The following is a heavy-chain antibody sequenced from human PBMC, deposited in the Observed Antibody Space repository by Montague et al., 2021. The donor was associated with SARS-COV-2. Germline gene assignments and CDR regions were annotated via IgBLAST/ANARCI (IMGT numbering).Heavy chain of an antibody. CDR1: GDSVSSNSAA. V-gene: IGHV6-1*01. CDR2: TYYRSKWYN. J-gene: IGHJ6*03. D-gene: IGHD3-9*01. Sequence: CAISGDSVSSNSAAWNWIRQSPSRGLEWLGGTYYRSKWYNDYAVSVKSRITINPDTPKNQFSLQLNSVTPEDTTAYYCARDLKPPGDILTGYLPYYYYMDVWGKGTTVTVSS. CDR3: ARDLKPPGDILTGYLPYYYYMDV.